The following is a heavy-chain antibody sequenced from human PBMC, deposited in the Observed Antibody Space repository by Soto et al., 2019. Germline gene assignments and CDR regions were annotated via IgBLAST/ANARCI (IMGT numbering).Heavy chain of an antibody. CDR2: IKSKTDGGTA. V-gene: IGHV3-15*01. D-gene: IGHD4-17*01. Sequence: EVQLVASGGGLVKPGESLRLSCAGSGITFSNVRMTWVRQAPGTGLEWLGRIKSKTDGGTADYPAAVKGRFTSSRDDSKNMLYLQLNRLKNEDTAVYYCTTDYGWAFDIWGKGTMVTVSS. J-gene: IGHJ3*02. CDR3: TTDYGWAFDI. CDR1: GITFSNVR.